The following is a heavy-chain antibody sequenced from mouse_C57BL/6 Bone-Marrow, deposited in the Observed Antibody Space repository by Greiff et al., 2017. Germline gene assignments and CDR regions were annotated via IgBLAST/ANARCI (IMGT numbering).Heavy chain of an antibody. Sequence: EVQVVESGGGLVQPGGSLKLSCAASGFTFSDYYMYWVRQTPEKRLEWVAYISNGGGSTYYPDTVKGRFTISRDNAKNTLYLQMSRLKSEDTAMYYGARQNGLLLWYFDVWGTGTTVTVSS. CDR2: ISNGGGST. D-gene: IGHD2-10*01. CDR1: GFTFSDYY. CDR3: ARQNGLLLWYFDV. V-gene: IGHV5-12*01. J-gene: IGHJ1*03.